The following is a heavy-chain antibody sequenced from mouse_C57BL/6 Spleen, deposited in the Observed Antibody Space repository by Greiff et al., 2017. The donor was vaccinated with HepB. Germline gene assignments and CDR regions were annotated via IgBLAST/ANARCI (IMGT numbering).Heavy chain of an antibody. CDR1: GFSFNTYA. D-gene: IGHD2-4*01. V-gene: IGHV10-1*01. J-gene: IGHJ1*03. Sequence: EVQLVESGGGLVQPKGSLKLSCAASGFSFNTYAMNWVRQAPGKGLEWVARIRSKSNNYATYYADSVKDRFTISRDDSESMLYLQMNNLKTEDTAMYYCVRHLRDYDWYFDVWGTGTTVTVSS. CDR2: IRSKSNNYAT. CDR3: VRHLRDYDWYFDV.